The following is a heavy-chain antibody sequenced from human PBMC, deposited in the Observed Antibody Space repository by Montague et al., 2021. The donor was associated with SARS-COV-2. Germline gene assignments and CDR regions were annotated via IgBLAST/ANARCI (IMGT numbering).Heavy chain of an antibody. Sequence: SETLSLTCAVSRGSFSNYYWTWIRQSPGKGLEWIGEINQGGAPNYTPSLKSRVTISLDTPKKQISLKLNSVTVADMAVFFCARGRPVQGSFRHFDSISSGALDIWAQGSLVIVSS. CDR3: ARGRPVQGSFRHFDSISSGALDI. V-gene: IGHV4-34*01. D-gene: IGHD3-9*01. CDR2: INQGGAP. CDR1: RGSFSNYY. J-gene: IGHJ3*02.